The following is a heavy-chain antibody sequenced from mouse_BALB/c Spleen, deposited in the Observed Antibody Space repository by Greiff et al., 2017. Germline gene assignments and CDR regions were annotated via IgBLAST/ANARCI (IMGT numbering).Heavy chain of an antibody. Sequence: QVQLKQPGAELVKPGASVKLSCKASGYTFTSYYMYWVKQRPGQGLEWIGGINPSNGGTNFNEKFKSKATLTVDKSSSTAYMQLSSLTSEDSAVYYCTRWGMTTVFAYWGQGTLVTVSA. CDR1: GYTFTSYY. J-gene: IGHJ3*01. D-gene: IGHD2-4*01. V-gene: IGHV1S81*02. CDR3: TRWGMTTVFAY. CDR2: INPSNGGT.